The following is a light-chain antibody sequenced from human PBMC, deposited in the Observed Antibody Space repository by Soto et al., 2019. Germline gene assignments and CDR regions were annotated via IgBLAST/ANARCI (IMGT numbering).Light chain of an antibody. CDR1: QDIRKN. CDR2: DAS. Sequence: DIQMTQSPSSLSASIGDRVTITCQASQDIRKNLNWYQQKPGKAPKLLIYDASNLEAGLSSRFSGSGSETDFTFTISSLQPEDIGAYYCQHYDNLLGFGPGTTVDIK. V-gene: IGKV1-33*01. CDR3: QHYDNLLG. J-gene: IGKJ3*01.